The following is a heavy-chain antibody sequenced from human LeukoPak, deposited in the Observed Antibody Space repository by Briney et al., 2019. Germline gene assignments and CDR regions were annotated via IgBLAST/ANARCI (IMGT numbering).Heavy chain of an antibody. CDR1: GGSISSSSYY. CDR2: IYYSGST. V-gene: IGHV4-39*07. Sequence: SETLSLTCTVSGGSISSSSYYWGWIRQPPGKGLEWIGSIYYSGSTYYNPSLKSRVTISVDTSKNQFSLKLSSVTAADTAVYYCARDREQWLVGYWGQGTLVTVSS. J-gene: IGHJ4*02. D-gene: IGHD6-19*01. CDR3: ARDREQWLVGY.